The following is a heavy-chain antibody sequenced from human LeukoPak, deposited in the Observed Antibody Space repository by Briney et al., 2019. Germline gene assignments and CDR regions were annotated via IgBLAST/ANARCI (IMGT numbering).Heavy chain of an antibody. CDR2: IYYSGST. CDR1: GGSISSYY. CDR3: GRVCRDYYDSSGYDY. J-gene: IGHJ4*02. Sequence: SETLSLTCTVSGGSISSYYWSWLRQPPGKGLEWIGYIYYSGSTNYNPSLKSRVTISVDTSKNQFSLKPSSVTAADTAVYYCGRVCRDYYDSSGYDYWGQGTLVTVSS. D-gene: IGHD3-22*01. V-gene: IGHV4-59*01.